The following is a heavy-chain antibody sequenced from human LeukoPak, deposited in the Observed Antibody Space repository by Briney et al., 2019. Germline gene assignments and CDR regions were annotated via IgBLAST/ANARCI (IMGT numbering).Heavy chain of an antibody. V-gene: IGHV3-30*02. Sequence: QAGGSLRLSCAASGFIFNTYGMHWVRQAPGKGLEWVTFIRYNGNDKYYADSVKGRFTISRDNSKNTLYLQMNSLRAEDTAVYYCAKGGSSWFHYWGQGTLVTVSS. D-gene: IGHD6-13*01. CDR2: IRYNGNDK. J-gene: IGHJ4*02. CDR1: GFIFNTYG. CDR3: AKGGSSWFHY.